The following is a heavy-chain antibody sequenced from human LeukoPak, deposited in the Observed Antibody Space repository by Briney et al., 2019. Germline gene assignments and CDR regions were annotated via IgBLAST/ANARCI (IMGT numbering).Heavy chain of an antibody. J-gene: IGHJ4*02. CDR2: FDPEDGET. CDR1: GYTLTELS. Sequence: ASVKVSCKVSGYTLTELSMHWVRRAPGKGLEWMGGFDPEDGETIYAQKFQGRVTMTEDASTDTAYMELSSLRSEDTAVYYCATALGYSYGFDYWGQGTLVTVSS. D-gene: IGHD5-18*01. V-gene: IGHV1-24*01. CDR3: ATALGYSYGFDY.